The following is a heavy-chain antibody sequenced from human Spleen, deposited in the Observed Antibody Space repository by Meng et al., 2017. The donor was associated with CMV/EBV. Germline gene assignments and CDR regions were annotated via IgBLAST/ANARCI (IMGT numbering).Heavy chain of an antibody. V-gene: IGHV1-2*02. Sequence: ASVKVSCKASGYTFTGYYMNWVRQAPGQGLEWMGGINPNNGGTKYAQRFQGRVTMARDTSISTAYMELSRLRSDDTAVYYCARGLVPFWSGPTDPFDYWGQGTLVTVSS. J-gene: IGHJ4*02. D-gene: IGHD3-3*01. CDR1: GYTFTGYY. CDR3: ARGLVPFWSGPTDPFDY. CDR2: INPNNGGT.